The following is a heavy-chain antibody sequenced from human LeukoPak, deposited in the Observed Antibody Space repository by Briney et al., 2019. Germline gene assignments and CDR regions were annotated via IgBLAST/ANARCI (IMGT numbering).Heavy chain of an antibody. CDR3: ARDAPLSSSSYYFDY. Sequence: ASVKVSCKASGYTFTGYYMHWVRQAPGQGLEWMGIINPSGGSTSYAQKFQGRVTMTRDMSTSTVYMELSSLRSEDTAVYYCARDAPLSSSSYYFDYWGQGTLVTVSS. J-gene: IGHJ4*02. D-gene: IGHD6-6*01. CDR1: GYTFTGYY. CDR2: INPSGGST. V-gene: IGHV1-46*01.